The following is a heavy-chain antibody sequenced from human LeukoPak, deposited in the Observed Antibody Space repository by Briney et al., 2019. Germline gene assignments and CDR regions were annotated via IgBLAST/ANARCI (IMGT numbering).Heavy chain of an antibody. CDR1: GFTFSSYA. V-gene: IGHV3-23*01. CDR2: ISGRGGST. D-gene: IGHD6-19*01. Sequence: GGSLRLSCAASGFTFSSYAMSWVRRAPGKGPEWVSSISGRGGSTYYADSVKGRFTISRDNSKNTLYLQMNSLRAEDTAVYYCAKQIAVAGQTLGPANYWGQGTLVTVSS. J-gene: IGHJ4*02. CDR3: AKQIAVAGQTLGPANY.